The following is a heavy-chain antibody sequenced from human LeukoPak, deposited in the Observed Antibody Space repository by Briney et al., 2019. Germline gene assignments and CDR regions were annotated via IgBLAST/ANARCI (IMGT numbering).Heavy chain of an antibody. CDR2: ISWSSGSI. CDR1: GFTFDDYA. CDR3: AKDSLYYYDSSGYYYDTLGAFDI. J-gene: IGHJ3*02. D-gene: IGHD3-22*01. V-gene: IGHV3-9*01. Sequence: GRSLRLSCAAYGFTFDDYAMHLVRQAPGKGLEWVSGISWSSGSIGYADSVKGRFTISRDNAKNSLYLQMNSLRAEDTALYYCAKDSLYYYDSSGYYYDTLGAFDIWGQGTMVTVSS.